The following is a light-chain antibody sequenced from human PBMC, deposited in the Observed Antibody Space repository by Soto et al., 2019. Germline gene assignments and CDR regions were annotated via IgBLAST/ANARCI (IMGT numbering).Light chain of an antibody. V-gene: IGLV1-44*01. CDR1: SSNIGSNA. J-gene: IGLJ2*01. CDR2: SNN. CDR3: SSYAGSNNLGV. Sequence: QSVLTQPPSVSGTPGQRVTISCSGSSSNIGSNAVNWYQQLPGTAPKLLIYSNNQRPSGVPDRFSGSKSGTSASLTVSGLQAEDEADYYCSSYAGSNNLGVFGGGTKLTVL.